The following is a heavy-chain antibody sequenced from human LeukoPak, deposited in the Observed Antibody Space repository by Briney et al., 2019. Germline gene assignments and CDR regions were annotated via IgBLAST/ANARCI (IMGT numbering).Heavy chain of an antibody. CDR1: GFTFSSYS. J-gene: IGHJ4*02. CDR3: ARDAHYDFWSGYYSTWPLGY. D-gene: IGHD3-3*01. V-gene: IGHV3-21*01. CDR2: ISSSISYI. Sequence: PGGSLRLSCAASGFTFSSYSINWVRQAPGKGLEWVSSISSSISYIYYADSVKGRFTISRDNAKNSLYLQMNSLGAEDTAVYYCARDAHYDFWSGYYSTWPLGYWGQGTLVTVSS.